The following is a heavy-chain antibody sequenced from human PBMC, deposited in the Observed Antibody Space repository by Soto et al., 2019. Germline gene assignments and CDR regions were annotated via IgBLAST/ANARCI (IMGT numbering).Heavy chain of an antibody. CDR2: ISGSGVST. V-gene: IGHV3-23*01. D-gene: IGHD3-3*01. Sequence: EVQLLESGGGLVQPGGSLRLSCAASGFTFSSYDMSWVRQAPGKGLEWVSGISGSGVSTYYADSVKGRFTISRDNSRNTLDLQMNSLRPEDTAVYHCAKSGSGYGINWYFDLWGRGTLVTASS. CDR3: AKSGSGYGINWYFDL. CDR1: GFTFSSYD. J-gene: IGHJ2*01.